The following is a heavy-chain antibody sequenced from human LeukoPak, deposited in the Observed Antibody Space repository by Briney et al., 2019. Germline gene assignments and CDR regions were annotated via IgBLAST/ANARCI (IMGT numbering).Heavy chain of an antibody. D-gene: IGHD2-2*01. V-gene: IGHV4-59*08. CDR3: ARRAGSNLSPYCFDY. CDR1: GDSISRVY. J-gene: IGHJ4*02. Sequence: PSETRSLTCIVAGDSISRVYGRWIRQPPGRGLEWIGYIYYTGSTNYNPSLKCRITISLATSKNQFALSLSSVTAADKAVYYCARRAGSNLSPYCFDYWGQGTLVTVSS. CDR2: IYYTGST.